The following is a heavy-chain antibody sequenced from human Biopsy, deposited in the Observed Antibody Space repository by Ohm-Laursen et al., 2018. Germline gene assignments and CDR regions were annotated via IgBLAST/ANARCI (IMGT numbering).Heavy chain of an antibody. J-gene: IGHJ3*01. CDR1: GGDINNYY. Sequence: GTLSLTCNVSGGDINNYYWSWIRQPAGKGLEWIGRIYPGGSTNYNPSPKSRVTMSVDTSKKQLSLRLRSVTAADTAMYYCASVVLDPTNDAFDLWGQGTMVVVSS. CDR3: ASVVLDPTNDAFDL. CDR2: IYPGGST. V-gene: IGHV4-4*07. D-gene: IGHD3-22*01.